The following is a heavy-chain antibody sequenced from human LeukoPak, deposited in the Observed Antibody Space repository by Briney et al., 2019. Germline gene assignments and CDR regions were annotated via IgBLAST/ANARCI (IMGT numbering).Heavy chain of an antibody. CDR2: INSDGSST. J-gene: IGHJ4*02. D-gene: IGHD1-14*01. CDR1: GFTFSSYW. CDR3: AKNPPRAAGGSEPDY. V-gene: IGHV3-74*01. Sequence: GGSLRLSCAASGFTFSSYWMHWVRQAPGKWLVWVSRINSDGSSTSYADSVKGRFTISRDNAKNTLYLQMNSLRAEDTAVYYCAKNPPRAAGGSEPDYWGQGTLVTVSS.